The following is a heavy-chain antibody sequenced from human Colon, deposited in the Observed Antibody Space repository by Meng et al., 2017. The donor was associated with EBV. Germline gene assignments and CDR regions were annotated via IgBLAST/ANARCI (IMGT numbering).Heavy chain of an antibody. CDR1: GGSISRSDW. V-gene: IGHV4-4*02. Sequence: QVQLQQWGARLLKPSXXLSLTCAVSGGSISRSDWWSWVRQPPGKGLEWIGETSHSGSTDYSPSLKSRVTISLDKSKNQLSLKLNSVTAADTAVYYCASSDYYRSDYGGQGTLVTVSS. J-gene: IGHJ4*02. CDR3: ASSDYYRSDY. CDR2: TSHSGST. D-gene: IGHD3-22*01.